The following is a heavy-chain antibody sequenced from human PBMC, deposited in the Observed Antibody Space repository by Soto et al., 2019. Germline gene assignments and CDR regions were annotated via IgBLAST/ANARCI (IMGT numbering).Heavy chain of an antibody. CDR2: IYYSGST. D-gene: IGHD1-7*01. J-gene: IGHJ5*02. CDR1: GGSISSYY. V-gene: IGHV4-59*01. CDR3: ARVKGTGTTFEDNWFDP. Sequence: QLQLQESGPGLVKPSETLSLTCTVSGGSISSYYWSWIRQPPGKGLEWIGYIYYSGSTNYNPSLKSRVTISVDTSKTQFSLTLSSVTAADTAVYYCARVKGTGTTFEDNWFDPWGQGTLVTVSS.